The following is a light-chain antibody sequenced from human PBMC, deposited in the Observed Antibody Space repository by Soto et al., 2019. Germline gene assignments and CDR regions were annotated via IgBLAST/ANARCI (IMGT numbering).Light chain of an antibody. CDR3: SSYAGSNNLI. V-gene: IGLV2-8*01. J-gene: IGLJ1*01. CDR2: EVS. CDR1: SSDVGAYNY. Sequence: QSALTQPPSASGSPGQSVTISCTGTSSDVGAYNYVSWYQQHPGKAPKLMIYEVSKRPSGVPDRFSGSKSGNTASLTVSGLRAEDEADYYCSSYAGSNNLIFGTGTKLTVL.